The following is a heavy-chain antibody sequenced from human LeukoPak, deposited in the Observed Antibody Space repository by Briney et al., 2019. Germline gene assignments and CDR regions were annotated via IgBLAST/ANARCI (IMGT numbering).Heavy chain of an antibody. CDR1: GFTFSDYY. CDR2: ISSSGSTI. CDR3: ARDGAAAGPRDAFDI. V-gene: IGHV3-11*01. J-gene: IGHJ3*02. D-gene: IGHD6-13*01. Sequence: GGSRRLSCAASGFTFSDYYMSWIRQAPGKGLEWVSYISSSGSTIYYADSVKGRFTISRDNAKNSLYLQMNSLRAEDTAVYYCARDGAAAGPRDAFDIWGQGTMVTVSS.